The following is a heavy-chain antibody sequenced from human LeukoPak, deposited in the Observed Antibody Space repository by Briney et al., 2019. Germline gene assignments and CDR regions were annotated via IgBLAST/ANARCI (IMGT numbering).Heavy chain of an antibody. CDR3: AKRPGWGYYDSSGHYFDY. Sequence: GGSLRLSCAASGFTFSSYAMSWVRQAPGKGLEWVSAISGSGGSTYYADSVKGRFTISRDNSKNTLHLQMNSLRAEDTAVYYCAKRPGWGYYDSSGHYFDYWGQGTLVTVSS. J-gene: IGHJ4*02. D-gene: IGHD3-22*01. CDR1: GFTFSSYA. V-gene: IGHV3-23*01. CDR2: ISGSGGST.